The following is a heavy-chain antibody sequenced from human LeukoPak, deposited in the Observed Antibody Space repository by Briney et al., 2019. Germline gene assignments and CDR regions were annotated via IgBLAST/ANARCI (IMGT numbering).Heavy chain of an antibody. J-gene: IGHJ4*02. Sequence: SETLSLTCAVYVGSFSGYNWSWIRHPPWKGLEWVGVINHSGSTNYNPSLKSRVTISVDTSKNQFSLKLSSVTAADTAVYYCARAPLRDGYIPHDYWGQGTLVTVSS. CDR2: INHSGST. D-gene: IGHD5-24*01. CDR1: VGSFSGYN. V-gene: IGHV4-34*01. CDR3: ARAPLRDGYIPHDY.